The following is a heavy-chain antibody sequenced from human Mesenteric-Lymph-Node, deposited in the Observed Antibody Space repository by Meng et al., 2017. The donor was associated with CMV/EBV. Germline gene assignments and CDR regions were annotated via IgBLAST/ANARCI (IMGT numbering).Heavy chain of an antibody. Sequence: CTVSGASISSYNSYWDWIRQPPGKGLEWIGSIFYSGTTYYNPSYKSRITMSVDTSKNQFSLNLNSVTAADTAVYFCARDGTYSGLNWGQGTLVTVSS. CDR3: ARDGTYSGLN. J-gene: IGHJ4*02. CDR2: IFYSGTT. CDR1: GASISSYNSY. D-gene: IGHD5-12*01. V-gene: IGHV4-39*07.